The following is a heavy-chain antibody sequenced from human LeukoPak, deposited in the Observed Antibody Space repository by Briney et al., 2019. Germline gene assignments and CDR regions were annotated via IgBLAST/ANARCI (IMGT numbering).Heavy chain of an antibody. CDR2: IIPIFGTA. V-gene: IGHV1-69*05. Sequence: ASVKVSCKASGGTFSSYAISWVRQAPGEGREWMGGIIPIFGTANYAQKFQGRVTITTDESTSTAYIELSSLRSEDTAVYYCAREPLHGSVLDPWGQGTLVTVSS. CDR1: GGTFSSYA. J-gene: IGHJ5*02. CDR3: AREPLHGSVLDP. D-gene: IGHD1-14*01.